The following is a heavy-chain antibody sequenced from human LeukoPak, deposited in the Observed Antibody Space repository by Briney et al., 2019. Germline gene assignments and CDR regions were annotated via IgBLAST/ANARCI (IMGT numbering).Heavy chain of an antibody. J-gene: IGHJ3*02. CDR3: TRWRWDTAMAMYAFDI. Sequence: GGSLRLSCEASGFTFSGSAMHWVRQASGKGLEWVGRIRSKANSYATAYAASVKGRFTISRDDSKNTAYLQMNSLKTEDTAVYYCTRWRWDTAMAMYAFDIWGQGTMVTVSS. CDR2: IRSKANSYAT. D-gene: IGHD5-18*01. V-gene: IGHV3-73*01. CDR1: GFTFSGSA.